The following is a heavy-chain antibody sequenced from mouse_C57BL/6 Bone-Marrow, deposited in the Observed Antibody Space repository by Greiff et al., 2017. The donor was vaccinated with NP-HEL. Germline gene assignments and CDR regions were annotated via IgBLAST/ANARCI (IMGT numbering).Heavy chain of an antibody. D-gene: IGHD2-5*01. CDR2: IYPRDGST. J-gene: IGHJ4*01. CDR3: ARRGYSNYPCMDY. V-gene: IGHV1-85*01. CDR1: GYTFTSYD. Sequence: VQLQQSGPELVKPGASVKLSCKASGYTFTSYDINWVKQRPGQGLEWIGWIYPRDGSTKYNEKFKGKATLTVDTSSSTAYMELHSLTSEDSAVYFCARRGYSNYPCMDYWGQGTSVTVSS.